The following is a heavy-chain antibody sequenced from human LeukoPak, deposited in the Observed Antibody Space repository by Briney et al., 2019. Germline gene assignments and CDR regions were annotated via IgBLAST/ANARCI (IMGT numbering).Heavy chain of an antibody. CDR1: GYTFTSYG. Sequence: ASVKVSCKASGYTFTSYGISWVRQAPGQGLEWMGWISAYNGNTNYAQKLRGRVTMTTDTSTSTAYMELRSLRSDDTAVYYCARDGAMAVAGTLDYWGQGTLVTVSS. CDR2: ISAYNGNT. J-gene: IGHJ4*02. CDR3: ARDGAMAVAGTLDY. D-gene: IGHD6-19*01. V-gene: IGHV1-18*01.